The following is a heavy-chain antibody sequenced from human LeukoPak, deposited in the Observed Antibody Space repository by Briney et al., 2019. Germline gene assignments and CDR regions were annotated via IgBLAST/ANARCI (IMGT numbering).Heavy chain of an antibody. Sequence: ASVKVSCKASGYTFTSFGISWVRQAPGQGLEWMGWISAYNGNTNYAQKLQGRVTMTTDTSTSTAYMELRSLRSDDTAVYYCARWELRSRLNWFDPWGQGTLVTVSS. CDR1: GYTFTSFG. CDR3: ARWELRSRLNWFDP. J-gene: IGHJ5*02. V-gene: IGHV1-18*04. D-gene: IGHD1-26*01. CDR2: ISAYNGNT.